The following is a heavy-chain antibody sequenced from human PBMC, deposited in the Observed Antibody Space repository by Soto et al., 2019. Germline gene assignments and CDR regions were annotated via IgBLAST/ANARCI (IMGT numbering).Heavy chain of an antibody. J-gene: IGHJ4*02. Sequence: GASVKISCKASGYTFTSYDIYGVRQDTGQGLEWMGWMNPNTGNSAYAQKFQGRVTVTSDTSISTVHMELSSLRSEDTAVYYCARRAETNGWNGFGADKYYFDFWGQGTLVTVSS. CDR2: MNPNTGNS. D-gene: IGHD1-1*01. V-gene: IGHV1-8*01. CDR3: ARRAETNGWNGFGADKYYFDF. CDR1: GYTFTSYD.